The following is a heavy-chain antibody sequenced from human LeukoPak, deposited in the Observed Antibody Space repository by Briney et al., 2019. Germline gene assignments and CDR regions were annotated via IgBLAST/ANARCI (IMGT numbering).Heavy chain of an antibody. D-gene: IGHD6-13*01. J-gene: IGHJ6*02. CDR1: GFTFSRYA. CDR3: ARDYSSSWYAGYYYYGMDV. V-gene: IGHV3-53*01. Sequence: GGSLRLSCAASGFTFSRYAMNWVRQAPGKGLEWVSVIYSGGSTYYADSVKGRFTISRDNSKNTLYLQMNSLRAEDTAVYYCARDYSSSWYAGYYYYGMDVWGQGTTVTVSS. CDR2: IYSGGST.